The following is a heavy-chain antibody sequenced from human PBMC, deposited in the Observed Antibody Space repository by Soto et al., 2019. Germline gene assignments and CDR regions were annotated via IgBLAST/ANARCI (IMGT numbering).Heavy chain of an antibody. J-gene: IGHJ5*02. CDR3: VRDGTKTLRDWFDP. D-gene: IGHD1-1*01. V-gene: IGHV4-4*07. CDR2: IYATGTT. Sequence: LSLTCTVSGASISGFYWSWIRKSAGKGLEWIGRIYATGTTDYNPSLKSRVMMSVDTSKKQFSLKLRSVTAADTAVYYCVRDGTKTLRDWFDPWGQGISATVSS. CDR1: GASISGFY.